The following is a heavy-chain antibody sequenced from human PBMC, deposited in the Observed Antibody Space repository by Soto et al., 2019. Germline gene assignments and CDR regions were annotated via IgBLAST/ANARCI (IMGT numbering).Heavy chain of an antibody. V-gene: IGHV2-5*02. CDR1: GFSLSTKGVS. D-gene: IGHD3-10*01. J-gene: IGHJ4*02. CDR2: IYWDDDK. Sequence: QITLKESCPTLVKPTQTLTLTCTFSGFSLSTKGVSVGWIRQPPGKALEWLALIYWDDDKRYSPSLKSRLTITKDTSKNQVVLTLTNMDPVDTATYYCAHRGFVIGDFDYWGQGTLVTVSS. CDR3: AHRGFVIGDFDY.